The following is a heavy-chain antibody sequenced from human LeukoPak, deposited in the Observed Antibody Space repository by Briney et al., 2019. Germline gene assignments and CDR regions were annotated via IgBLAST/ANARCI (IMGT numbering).Heavy chain of an antibody. CDR1: GFTFSSYS. CDR3: ARGEYCSGGSCPFNY. V-gene: IGHV3-21*01. CDR2: ISSSSSYI. J-gene: IGHJ4*02. Sequence: GGSLRLSCAASGFTFSSYSMNWVRQAPGKGLEWVSSISSSSSYIYYADSVKGRFTISRDNAKNSLYLQMNSLRAEDTAVYYCARGEYCSGGSCPFNYWGQGTLVTVSS. D-gene: IGHD2-15*01.